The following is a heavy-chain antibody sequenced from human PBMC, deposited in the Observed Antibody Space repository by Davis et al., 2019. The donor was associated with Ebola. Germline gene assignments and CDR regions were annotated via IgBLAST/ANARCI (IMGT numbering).Heavy chain of an antibody. CDR2: TNPDASEK. J-gene: IGHJ5*02. CDR3: TRDMAYKCYDL. V-gene: IGHV3-7*01. D-gene: IGHD3-10*01. CDR1: QFNFTGAW. Sequence: PGGPLRLSCAGSQFNFTGAWMNWVRQAPGQGLEWVASTNPDASEKYYVDSARGRFTISRDNAKKSLYLQMNSLRVEDTAIYYGTRDMAYKCYDLWGQGTLVTVSS.